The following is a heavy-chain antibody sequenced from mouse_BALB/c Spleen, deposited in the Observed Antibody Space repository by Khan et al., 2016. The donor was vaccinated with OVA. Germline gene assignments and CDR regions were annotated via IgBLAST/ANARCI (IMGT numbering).Heavy chain of an antibody. CDR1: GYTFISYY. V-gene: IGHV1S56*01. CDR3: AREGYYGNSRAWFAY. D-gene: IGHD2-1*01. Sequence: QVQLKQSGPELVKPGASVRISCKASGYTFISYYIHWVKQRPGQGLEWIGWIYPGNINTKYNEKFKGKATLTADISSSTAYMQLSSLTSEDSAVYFCAREGYYGNSRAWFAYWGQGTLVTVSA. J-gene: IGHJ3*01. CDR2: IYPGNINT.